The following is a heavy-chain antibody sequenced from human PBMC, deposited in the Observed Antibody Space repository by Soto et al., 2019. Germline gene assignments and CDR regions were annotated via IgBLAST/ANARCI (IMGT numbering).Heavy chain of an antibody. D-gene: IGHD2-15*01. Sequence: QVQLVESGGGVVQPGRSLRLSCAASGFTFSNFGMHWFRQAPGKGLEWLAVISSAGSEKYYSDSVKGRFSISRDNSKNALFLQMNSLRVAGTAVYYCATGCEVASQDLAYWGQGTPGTVSS. CDR2: ISSAGSEK. J-gene: IGHJ4*02. CDR1: GFTFSNFG. CDR3: ATGCEVASQDLAY. V-gene: IGHV3-30*03.